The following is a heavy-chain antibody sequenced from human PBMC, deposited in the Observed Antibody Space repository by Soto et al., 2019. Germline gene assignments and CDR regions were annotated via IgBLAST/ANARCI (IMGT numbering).Heavy chain of an antibody. V-gene: IGHV3-23*01. CDR3: AKASSVNWGVFDF. J-gene: IGHJ4*01. Sequence: EVQLLESGGDLVQPGGSLRLSCAAPGFTCSSNAMTWVRQAPGKGLEWVSVISANSGTTYFPDSVRGRFTSSRDKSRNTLFLQENSLRADDTAVYYCAKASSVNWGVFDFWGHGTLNTVSS. CDR1: GFTCSSNA. CDR2: ISANSGTT. D-gene: IGHD7-27*01.